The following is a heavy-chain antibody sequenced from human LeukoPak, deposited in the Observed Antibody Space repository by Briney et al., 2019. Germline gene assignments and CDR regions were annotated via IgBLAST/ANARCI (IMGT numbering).Heavy chain of an antibody. CDR1: GYTFTAYY. Sequence: ASVKVSCKASGYTFTAYYIHWVRQAPGQGLEWMGRINPNSGGTNYARKFQGRVTMTRDTSISTAYMELSRLKSDDTAVYYCARGVSGLLWFGEFEDYYFDYWGQGTLVTVSS. D-gene: IGHD3-10*01. V-gene: IGHV1-2*06. CDR3: ARGVSGLLWFGEFEDYYFDY. CDR2: INPNSGGT. J-gene: IGHJ4*02.